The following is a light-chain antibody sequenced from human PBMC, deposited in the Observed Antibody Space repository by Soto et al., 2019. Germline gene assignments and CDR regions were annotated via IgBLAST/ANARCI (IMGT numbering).Light chain of an antibody. V-gene: IGLV1-40*01. CDR3: QSFDRSLTAWV. CDR2: GNT. Sequence: QSVLTQPPSVSGAPGQRVTISCTGSSSNIGAGYDVHWYQQLPGTAPTLLIPGNTDRPSGVPDRFSGSKSGTSASLAITGLQTEDEADYYCQSFDRSLTAWVFGGGTKLTVL. CDR1: SSNIGAGYD. J-gene: IGLJ3*02.